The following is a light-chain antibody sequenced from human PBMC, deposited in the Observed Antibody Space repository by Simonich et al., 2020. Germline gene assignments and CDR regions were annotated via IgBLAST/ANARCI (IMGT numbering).Light chain of an antibody. CDR3: QQYYSTPMYT. J-gene: IGKJ2*01. Sequence: DIVMTQSPDSLAVSLGERATINCKSSQSVLYRSNNKHYLSWYPQKPGPPPKLLIYWAATREAGVPDRCRGSGSGTDFTLTISSLQAEDVAVYYCQQYYSTPMYTFGQGTKLEIK. CDR1: QSVLYRSNNKHY. CDR2: WAA. V-gene: IGKV4-1*01.